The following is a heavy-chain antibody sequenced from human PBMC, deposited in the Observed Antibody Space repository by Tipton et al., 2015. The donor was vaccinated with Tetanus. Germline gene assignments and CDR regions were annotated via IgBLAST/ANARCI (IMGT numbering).Heavy chain of an antibody. CDR3: ARRGEARANWFDA. V-gene: IGHV3-48*02. J-gene: IGHJ5*02. Sequence: SLRLSCAGSGFSFRGFGMNWVRQAPGKGLEWISYISYSSTSIYYGASVKGRFAVSRDNAKNSLYLQMNTLRDDDTAVYYCARRGEARANWFDAWGQGTLVTVSS. CDR1: GFSFRGFG. CDR2: ISYSSTSI. D-gene: IGHD2-21*01.